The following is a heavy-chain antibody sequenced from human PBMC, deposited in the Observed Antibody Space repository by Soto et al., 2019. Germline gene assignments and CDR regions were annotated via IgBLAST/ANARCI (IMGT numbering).Heavy chain of an antibody. CDR1: GDSVSSNSAA. J-gene: IGHJ3*02. Sequence: KQSQTLSLTCAISGDSVSSNSAAWNWIRQSPSRGLEWLGRTYYRSKWYNDYAVSVKSRITINPDTSKNQFSLQLNSVTPEDTAVYYCAREIPHLLPRVAGLDAFDIWGQGTMVTVSS. D-gene: IGHD2-15*01. CDR3: AREIPHLLPRVAGLDAFDI. CDR2: TYYRSKWYN. V-gene: IGHV6-1*01.